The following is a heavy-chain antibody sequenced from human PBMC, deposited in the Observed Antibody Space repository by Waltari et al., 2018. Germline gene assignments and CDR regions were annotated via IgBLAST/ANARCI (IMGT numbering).Heavy chain of an antibody. CDR1: GGSISSYY. J-gene: IGHJ6*03. CDR3: ARDIAAADYYYYYYYMDV. CDR2: IYTSGST. V-gene: IGHV4-4*07. Sequence: QVQLQESGPGLVKPSETLSLTCTVSGGSISSYYWSWIRQPAGKGLEWIGRIYTSGSTNYNPSLKSRVTMSVDTSKNQFSLKLSSVTAADTAVYYCARDIAAADYYYYYYYMDVWGKGTTVTVSS. D-gene: IGHD6-13*01.